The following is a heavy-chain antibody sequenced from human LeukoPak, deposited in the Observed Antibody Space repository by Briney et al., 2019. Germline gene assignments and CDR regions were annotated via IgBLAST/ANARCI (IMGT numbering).Heavy chain of an antibody. V-gene: IGHV4-34*01. D-gene: IGHD3-10*01. CDR2: INHSGST. CDR3: ARRGKRSYYYGSGSYYNSCWFDP. CDR1: GGSFSGYY. Sequence: SETLSLTCAVYGGSFSGYYWSWIRQPPGKGLEWIGEINHSGSTNYNPSLKSRVTISVDTSKNQFSLKLSSVTAADTAVYYCARRGKRSYYYGSGSYYNSCWFDPWGQGTLVTVSS. J-gene: IGHJ5*02.